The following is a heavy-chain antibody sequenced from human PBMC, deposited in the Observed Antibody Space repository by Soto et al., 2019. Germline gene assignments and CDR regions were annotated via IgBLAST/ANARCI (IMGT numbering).Heavy chain of an antibody. Sequence: SETLSLTCTVSGGSISSYYWSWIRQPPGKGLEWIGSIYYSGSTNYNPSLKSRGTISVDTSKNQFSLKLSSVTAAATAVYYCARALVSYYDFWSGHYYYYGMAVWGQGTTVTVSS. CDR1: GGSISSYY. D-gene: IGHD3-3*01. CDR3: ARALVSYYDFWSGHYYYYGMAV. CDR2: IYYSGST. J-gene: IGHJ6*02. V-gene: IGHV4-59*01.